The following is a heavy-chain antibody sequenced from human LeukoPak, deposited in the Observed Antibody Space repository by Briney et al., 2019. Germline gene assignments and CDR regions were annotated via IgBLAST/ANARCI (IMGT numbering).Heavy chain of an antibody. CDR1: GFTFSSYG. Sequence: PGRSLRLSCAASGFTFSSYGMHWVRQAPGKGLEWVAVIRYDGSNKYYADSVKGRFTISRDNSKNTLYLQMNSLRAEDTAVYYCARDGEDCSSTSCRSSYYYYGMDVWGQGTTVT. CDR2: IRYDGSNK. CDR3: ARDGEDCSSTSCRSSYYYYGMDV. J-gene: IGHJ6*02. V-gene: IGHV3-33*01. D-gene: IGHD2-2*01.